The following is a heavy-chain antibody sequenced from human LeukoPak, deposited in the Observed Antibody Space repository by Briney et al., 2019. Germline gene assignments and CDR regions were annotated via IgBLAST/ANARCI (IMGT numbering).Heavy chain of an antibody. J-gene: IGHJ6*02. Sequence: GASVKVSCKASGYTFTSYGISWVRQAPGQGLEWMGCISAYNGNTNYAQKLQGRVTMTTDTSTSTAYMELRSLRSDDTAVYYCARPLLYYYGSGSYQRSFYYYYYGMDVWGRGTTVTVSS. CDR2: ISAYNGNT. CDR1: GYTFTSYG. CDR3: ARPLLYYYGSGSYQRSFYYYYYGMDV. V-gene: IGHV1-18*01. D-gene: IGHD3-10*01.